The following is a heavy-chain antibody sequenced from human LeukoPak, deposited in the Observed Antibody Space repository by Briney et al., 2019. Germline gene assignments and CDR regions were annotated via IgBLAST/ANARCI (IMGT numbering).Heavy chain of an antibody. Sequence: GRSLRLSCAASGFTFSSYAMHWVRQAPGKGLEWVAVISYDGSNKYYADSVKGRFTISRDNSKNTLYLQMNSLRAEDTAVYYCAGEGLIAVFSYFDYWGQGTLVTVSS. CDR3: AGEGLIAVFSYFDY. V-gene: IGHV3-30-3*01. CDR1: GFTFSSYA. D-gene: IGHD6-19*01. CDR2: ISYDGSNK. J-gene: IGHJ4*02.